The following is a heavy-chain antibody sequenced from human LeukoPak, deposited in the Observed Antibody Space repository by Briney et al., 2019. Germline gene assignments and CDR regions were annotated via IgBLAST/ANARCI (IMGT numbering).Heavy chain of an antibody. Sequence: GASVKVSCKASGYIFTVHYIHWMRQAPGQGPEWMGWINPNSGGTNYAQKFQGWVTMTRDTSISTAYMELSRLRSDDTAVYYCARVGAVAGTLDAFDIWGQGTMVTVSS. J-gene: IGHJ3*02. CDR1: GYIFTVHY. V-gene: IGHV1-2*04. CDR2: INPNSGGT. CDR3: ARVGAVAGTLDAFDI. D-gene: IGHD6-19*01.